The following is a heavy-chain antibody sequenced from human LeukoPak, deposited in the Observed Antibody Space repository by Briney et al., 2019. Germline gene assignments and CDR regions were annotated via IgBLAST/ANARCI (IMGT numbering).Heavy chain of an antibody. Sequence: GGSLRPSCAASGFTFSSYSIDWVRQAPGKGLEWLSYISSSSSTIYYADSVKGRFTISRDNAKNSVYLQMNSLRAEDTAVYYCARVWSSGYTKDYWGQGTLVTVSS. V-gene: IGHV3-48*04. CDR2: ISSSSSTI. CDR1: GFTFSSYS. J-gene: IGHJ4*02. CDR3: ARVWSSGYTKDY. D-gene: IGHD3-22*01.